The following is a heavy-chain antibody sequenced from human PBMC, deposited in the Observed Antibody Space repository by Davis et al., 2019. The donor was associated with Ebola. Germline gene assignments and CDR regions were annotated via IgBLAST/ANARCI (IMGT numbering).Heavy chain of an antibody. J-gene: IGHJ4*02. V-gene: IGHV3-7*03. CDR2: IKQDGSEK. CDR1: GFSFSSYW. Sequence: GGSLRLSCAASGFSFSSYWMSWVRQAPGKGLEWVASIKQDGSEKYYVDSVKGRFTISRDNAKNSLYLQMNSLRAEDTALYYCAKAGFGGSTSDFDYWGQGTLVTVSS. D-gene: IGHD4-23*01. CDR3: AKAGFGGSTSDFDY.